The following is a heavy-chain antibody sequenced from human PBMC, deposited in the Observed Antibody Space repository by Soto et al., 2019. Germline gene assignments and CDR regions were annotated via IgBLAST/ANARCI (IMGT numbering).Heavy chain of an antibody. CDR1: GFTFSSYA. J-gene: IGHJ6*02. V-gene: IGHV3-30-3*01. CDR3: ARAAPITVTTAYYYGMDV. CDR2: ISYDGSNK. D-gene: IGHD4-4*01. Sequence: GSLRLSCAASGFTFSSYAMRWVRQAPGKGLEWVAVISYDGSNKYYADSVKGRFTISRDNSKNTLYLQMNSLRAEDTAVYYCARAAPITVTTAYYYGMDVWGQGTTVTVSS.